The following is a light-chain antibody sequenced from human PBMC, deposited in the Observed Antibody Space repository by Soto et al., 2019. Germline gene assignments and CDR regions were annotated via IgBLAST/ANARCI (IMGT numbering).Light chain of an antibody. CDR2: GNT. CDR3: QSYDNSLSGL. V-gene: IGLV1-40*01. CDR1: SSNIGAGYE. Sequence: QSVLTQPPSVSGAPGQRVTISCTGSSSNIGAGYEVHWYQQLPGSAPKLLIYGNTNRPSGVPDRFSGSKSGTSASLAITGLQAEDEADYYCQSYDNSLSGLFGGGTKVTVL. J-gene: IGLJ2*01.